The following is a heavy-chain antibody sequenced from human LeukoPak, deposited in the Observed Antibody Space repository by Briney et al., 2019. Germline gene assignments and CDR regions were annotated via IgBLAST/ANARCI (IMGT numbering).Heavy chain of an antibody. V-gene: IGHV3-7*02. J-gene: IGHJ1*01. D-gene: IGHD3-22*01. CDR3: ARGSSGYYCDHFQT. CDR2: IKQDVIEK. CDR1: GFTFSNFW. Sequence: PGRSLRLSCAASGFTFSNFWMTWIRQAPRKGLEWVAKIKQDVIEKSYVDSVEGRFPVSRDNTKNTLLLQMDSLRAEDTAVYYCARGSSGYYCDHFQTWGQGSLVTVSS.